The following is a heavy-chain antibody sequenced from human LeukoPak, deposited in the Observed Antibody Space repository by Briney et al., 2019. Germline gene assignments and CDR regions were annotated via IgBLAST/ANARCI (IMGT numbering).Heavy chain of an antibody. Sequence: GGSLRLSCAASGFTFSSYAMTWVRQAPGKGLEWVSTILPGGGDTYYADSVKGRFTISRDTSKNTLYLQMNTLRDEDTAVYYCAKAWPAAGTFDSWGQGSLVTVSS. D-gene: IGHD6-13*01. J-gene: IGHJ4*02. CDR1: GFTFSSYA. CDR2: ILPGGGDT. CDR3: AKAWPAAGTFDS. V-gene: IGHV3-23*01.